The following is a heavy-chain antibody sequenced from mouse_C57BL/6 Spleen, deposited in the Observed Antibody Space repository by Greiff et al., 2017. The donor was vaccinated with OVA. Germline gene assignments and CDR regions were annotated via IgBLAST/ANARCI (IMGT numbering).Heavy chain of an antibody. V-gene: IGHV2-6-1*01. D-gene: IGHD1-1*01. Sequence: VQLQQSGPGLVAPSQSLSITCTVSGFSLTSYGVHWVRQPPGKGLEWLVVIWSDGSTTYNSALKSRLSISKDNSKSQVFLKMNSLQTDDTAMYYCARHYYGSYYAMDHWGQGTSVTVSS. CDR2: IWSDGST. CDR3: ARHYYGSYYAMDH. CDR1: GFSLTSYG. J-gene: IGHJ4*01.